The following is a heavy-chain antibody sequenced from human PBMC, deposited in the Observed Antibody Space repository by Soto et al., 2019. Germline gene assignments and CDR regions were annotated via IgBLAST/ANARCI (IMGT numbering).Heavy chain of an antibody. J-gene: IGHJ4*02. CDR1: GGSISSGGYS. V-gene: IGHV4-30-2*01. D-gene: IGHD6-19*01. CDR2: IYHSGST. Sequence: QLQLQESGSGLVKPSQTLSLTCAVSGGSISSGGYSWSWIRQPPGKGLEWIGYIYHSGSTYYNPSLKSRVTISVDRSKNQFSLKVGSVTGAGTAVYYCARAGGLGAVAVDLWGQGTLVNVSS. CDR3: ARAGGLGAVAVDL.